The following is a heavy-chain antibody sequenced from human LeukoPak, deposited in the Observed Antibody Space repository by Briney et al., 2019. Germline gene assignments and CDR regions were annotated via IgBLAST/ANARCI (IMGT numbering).Heavy chain of an antibody. D-gene: IGHD2-2*01. Sequence: GGSLRLSCAASGFTFSSSAMSWVRQVPGKGLEWVSGISASGGSTSYADSVRGRFTISRDNSKNTLYVQMNSLRAEDTAVYYCARDYCSSTSCLFDYWGQGTLVTVSS. CDR3: ARDYCSSTSCLFDY. CDR1: GFTFSSSA. CDR2: ISASGGST. V-gene: IGHV3-23*01. J-gene: IGHJ4*02.